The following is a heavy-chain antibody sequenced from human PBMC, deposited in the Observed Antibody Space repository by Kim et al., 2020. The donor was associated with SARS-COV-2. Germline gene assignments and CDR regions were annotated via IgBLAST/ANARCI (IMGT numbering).Heavy chain of an antibody. CDR3: ARDTADPDYSTTIAAAGSFDY. CDR1: GFTFSSYG. V-gene: IGHV3-33*01. J-gene: IGHJ4*02. D-gene: IGHD6-13*01. Sequence: GGSLRLSCAASGFTFSSYGMHWVRQAPGKGLEWVAVIWYDGSNKYYADSVKGRFTISRDNSKNTLYLQMNSLRAEDTAVYYCARDTADPDYSTTIAAAGSFDYWGQGTLVTVSS. CDR2: IWYDGSNK.